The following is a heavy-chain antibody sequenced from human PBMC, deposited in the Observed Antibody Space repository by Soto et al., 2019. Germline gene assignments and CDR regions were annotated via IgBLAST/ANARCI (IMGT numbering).Heavy chain of an antibody. D-gene: IGHD3-10*01. CDR1: GFMFSGFG. CDR3: ANPSGYYFGLGSHDEASDM. J-gene: IGHJ3*02. V-gene: IGHV3-30*18. Sequence: QVQLVESGGGVVQPGRSLRLSCVASGFMFSGFGMHWVRQAPGKGLQWVAGISKDGSKKYYGDSVKGRFTISRDNSRKTLYLQMNGLRAEDTAVYYCANPSGYYFGLGSHDEASDMWGQGTVVTVSS. CDR2: ISKDGSKK.